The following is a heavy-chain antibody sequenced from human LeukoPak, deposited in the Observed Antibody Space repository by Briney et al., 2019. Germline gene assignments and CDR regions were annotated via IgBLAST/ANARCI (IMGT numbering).Heavy chain of an antibody. CDR2: MNPNSGHT. CDR3: ARSIVGVRKRNDY. Sequence: ASVKVSCKASGYTFSSYDIIWVRQASGQGLEWMGWMNPNSGHTGYAQKFQGRVTMTRSTSISTAYTELTSLTSEDSAVYYCARSIVGVRKRNDYWGKGTLVTVSS. J-gene: IGHJ4*02. CDR1: GYTFSSYD. D-gene: IGHD1-26*01. V-gene: IGHV1-8*01.